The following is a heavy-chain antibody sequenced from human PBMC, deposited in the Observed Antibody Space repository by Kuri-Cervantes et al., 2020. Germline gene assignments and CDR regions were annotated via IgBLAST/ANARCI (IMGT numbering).Heavy chain of an antibody. CDR2: ISWNSGSI. J-gene: IGHJ4*02. CDR3: ARGPYYYDSSGYFDY. V-gene: IGHV3-9*01. D-gene: IGHD3-22*01. CDR1: GFTFDDYA. Sequence: SLKISCAASGFTFDDYAMHWVRQAPGKGLEWVSGISWNSGSIGYADSVKGRFTISRDNAKNSLYLQMNSLRAEDTAVYYCARGPYYYDSSGYFDYWGQGTLVTVSS.